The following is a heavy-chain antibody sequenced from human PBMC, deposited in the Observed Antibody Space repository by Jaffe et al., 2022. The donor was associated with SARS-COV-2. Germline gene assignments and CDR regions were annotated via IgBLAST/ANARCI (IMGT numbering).Heavy chain of an antibody. J-gene: IGHJ4*02. D-gene: IGHD3-10*01. CDR3: AKDGLWFGESFDS. V-gene: IGHV3-23*04. CDR2: ISTSGDKT. CDR1: GFTFSSYV. Sequence: EVQLVESGGGLVQPGGSLRLSCAASGFTFSSYVMSWVRQAPGKGLEWVSLISTSGDKTYYADSVRGRFTISRDNPRNTLYLQMNSLRAEDTAIYYCAKDGLWFGESFDSWGQGTLVTVSS.